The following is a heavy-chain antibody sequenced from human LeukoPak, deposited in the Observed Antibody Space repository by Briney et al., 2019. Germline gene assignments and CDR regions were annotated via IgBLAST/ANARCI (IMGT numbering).Heavy chain of an antibody. D-gene: IGHD3-22*01. J-gene: IGHJ6*02. Sequence: GGSLRPSCAASGFTPADYGMSWVRQAQGKGLGWVSAIIWKGGSTAYADSVKGRFTISRDNAKNSLYLQMNSLRAEDTALYYCARDSHYYDRSGYDIGMDVWGQGTTVTVSS. CDR2: IIWKGGST. CDR1: GFTPADYG. CDR3: ARDSHYYDRSGYDIGMDV. V-gene: IGHV3-20*04.